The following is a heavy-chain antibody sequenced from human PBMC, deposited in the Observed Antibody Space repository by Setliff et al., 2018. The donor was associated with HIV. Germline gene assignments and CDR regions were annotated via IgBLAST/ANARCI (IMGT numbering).Heavy chain of an antibody. D-gene: IGHD1-26*01. V-gene: IGHV4-59*02. CDR2: IYHTGTT. J-gene: IGHJ3*01. CDR3: ARDHELGAFDL. Sequence: SETLSLTCRVSGMSVSGYYWSWIRQSPGKGLEWIGYIYHTGTTSYNPSLKSRVTIQIDRSNNHFSLNLRSATTADTAVYFCARDHELGAFDLWGQETMVTVSS. CDR1: GMSVSGYY.